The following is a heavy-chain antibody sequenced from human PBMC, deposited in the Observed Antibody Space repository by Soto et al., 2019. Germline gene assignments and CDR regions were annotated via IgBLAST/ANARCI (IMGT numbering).Heavy chain of an antibody. V-gene: IGHV4-31*03. Sequence: PSETLSLTCTVSGGSISSGGYYWSWIRQHPGKGLEWIGYIYYSGSTYYNPSLKSRVTISVDTSKNQFSLKLSSVTAADTAVYYCARDRTPYYYDSSGYYYYYYGMDVWGQGTTVTVS. CDR2: IYYSGST. J-gene: IGHJ6*02. CDR3: ARDRTPYYYDSSGYYYYYYGMDV. CDR1: GGSISSGGYY. D-gene: IGHD3-22*01.